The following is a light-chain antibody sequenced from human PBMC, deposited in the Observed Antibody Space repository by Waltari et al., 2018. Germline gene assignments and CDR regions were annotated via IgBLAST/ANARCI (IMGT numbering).Light chain of an antibody. CDR1: QSVSNY. CDR2: DAS. Sequence: EVVLTQSPATLSLSPGERATLSCRASQSVSNYLAWYQQKPGQAPRLLIYDASNWATGIPARFSGSGSGTDFTLTISSLEPEDFAVYYCQQRKFWPPITIGQGTRLESK. J-gene: IGKJ5*01. V-gene: IGKV3-11*01. CDR3: QQRKFWPPIT.